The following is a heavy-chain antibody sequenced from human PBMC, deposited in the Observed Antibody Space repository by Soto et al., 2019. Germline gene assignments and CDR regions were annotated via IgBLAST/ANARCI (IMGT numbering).Heavy chain of an antibody. D-gene: IGHD1-26*01. J-gene: IGHJ4*02. CDR3: AKDGSGGCYYYFDY. Sequence: GGSLRLSCAASGFTFSSYAMSWVRQAPGKGLEWVSAISGSGGSTYYADSVKGRFTISRDNSKNTLYLQMNSLRAEDAAVYYCAKDGSGGCYYYFDYCCQGSLFTVYS. CDR2: ISGSGGST. V-gene: IGHV3-23*01. CDR1: GFTFSSYA.